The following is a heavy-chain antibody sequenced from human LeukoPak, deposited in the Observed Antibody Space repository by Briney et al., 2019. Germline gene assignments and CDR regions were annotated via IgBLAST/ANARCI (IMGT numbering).Heavy chain of an antibody. V-gene: IGHV3-23*01. CDR1: GFTFSSYA. Sequence: GGSLRLSCAASGFTFSSYAMSWVRQAPGKGLEWVSAISGSGGSTYYADSVKGRFTISRDNSKNTLYLQMNSLRSDDTAVYYCARERNYYGSGSYHSGNWFDPWGQGTLVTVSS. J-gene: IGHJ5*02. CDR2: ISGSGGST. D-gene: IGHD3-10*01. CDR3: ARERNYYGSGSYHSGNWFDP.